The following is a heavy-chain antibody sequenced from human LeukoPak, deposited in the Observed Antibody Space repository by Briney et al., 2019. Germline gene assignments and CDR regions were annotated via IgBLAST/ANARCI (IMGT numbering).Heavy chain of an antibody. CDR1: GGSSSGSN. CDR2: IYNSGST. CDR3: VRAYDY. Sequence: SETLSHTCAVYGGSSSGSNWSWIRQPPGKGLEWIGEIYNSGSTIYNPSLKSRVTVSVDTSKNQFSLNLISVTAADTAVYYCVRAYDYWGQGTLVTVSS. V-gene: IGHV4-34*01. J-gene: IGHJ4*02.